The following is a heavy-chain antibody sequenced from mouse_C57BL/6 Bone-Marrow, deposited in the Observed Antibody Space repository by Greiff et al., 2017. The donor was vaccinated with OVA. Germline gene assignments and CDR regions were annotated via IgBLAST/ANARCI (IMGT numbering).Heavy chain of an antibody. D-gene: IGHD1-1*01. Sequence: QVQLQQSGAELVRPGASVTLSCKASGYTFTDYEMHWVKQTPVHGLEWIGAIDPETGGTAYNQKFKGKAILTADKSSSTAYMELRSLTSEDSAVYYCTREGDFTTDGDYWGQGTTLTVSS. CDR3: TREGDFTTDGDY. V-gene: IGHV1-15*01. CDR2: IDPETGGT. CDR1: GYTFTDYE. J-gene: IGHJ2*01.